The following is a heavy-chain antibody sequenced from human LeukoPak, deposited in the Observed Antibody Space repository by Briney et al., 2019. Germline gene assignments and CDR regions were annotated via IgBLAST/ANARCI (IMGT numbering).Heavy chain of an antibody. Sequence: SQTLSLTCTVSGGSISSGSYYWSWIRQPAGKGLEWIGRIYTSGSTNYNPSLKSRVTISVDTSKNQFSLKLSSVTAADTAVYYCARGNLRLFSYWGQGTLVTVSS. D-gene: IGHD1-7*01. CDR3: ARGNLRLFSY. CDR2: IYTSGST. CDR1: GGSISSGSYY. J-gene: IGHJ4*02. V-gene: IGHV4-61*02.